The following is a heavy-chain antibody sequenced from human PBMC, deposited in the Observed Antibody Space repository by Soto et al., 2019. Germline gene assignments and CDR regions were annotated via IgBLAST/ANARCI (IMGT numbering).Heavy chain of an antibody. D-gene: IGHD3-3*01. Sequence: ASVKVSFKASGGTFSSYAISWVRQAPGQGLEWMGGIIPIFGTANYAQKFQGRVTITADESTSTAHMELSSLRSEDTAVYYCARSLVGVAPTHFDYWGQGTLVTVSS. CDR3: ARSLVGVAPTHFDY. CDR2: IIPIFGTA. J-gene: IGHJ4*02. CDR1: GGTFSSYA. V-gene: IGHV1-69*13.